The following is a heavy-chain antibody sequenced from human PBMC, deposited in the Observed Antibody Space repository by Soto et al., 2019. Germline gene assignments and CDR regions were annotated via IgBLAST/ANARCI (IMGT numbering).Heavy chain of an antibody. V-gene: IGHV4-59*01. J-gene: IGHJ4*02. CDR2: IYYSGST. D-gene: IGHD3-16*01. CDR3: ARGDYFGPSDY. Sequence: SETLSLTCTVSGGSISSYYWSWIRQPPGKGLEWIGYIYYSGSTNYNPSLKSRVTISVDTSRNQFSLKLSSVTAADTAVYYCARGDYFGPSDYWGQGTLVTVSS. CDR1: GGSISSYY.